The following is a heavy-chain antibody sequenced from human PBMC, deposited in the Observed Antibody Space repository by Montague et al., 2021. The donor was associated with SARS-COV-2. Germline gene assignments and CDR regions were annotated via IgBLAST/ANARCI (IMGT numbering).Heavy chain of an antibody. CDR2: INHSGST. J-gene: IGHJ6*02. Sequence: SETRSLTCAVYGGSFSGFYWSWIRQPPGKGLEWIGEINHSGSTNYNPSLKSRVTISVDTSKNQFSLKLSSVTAADTAVYYCATGTRMYGMDFWGQGTTVTVSS. V-gene: IGHV4-34*01. D-gene: IGHD3-10*01. CDR3: ATGTRMYGMDF. CDR1: GGSFSGFY.